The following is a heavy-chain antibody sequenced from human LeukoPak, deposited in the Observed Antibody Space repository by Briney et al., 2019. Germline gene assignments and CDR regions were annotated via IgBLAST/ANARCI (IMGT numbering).Heavy chain of an antibody. Sequence: ASVKVSCKASGYTFTNNFMHWVRQAPGQGLEWMGIINPSGDNTWYAQKFQGRVTMTRDMATSTDYMEVSSLRSEDTAVYYCARNPQLRYSPGWFDPWGQGTLVTVSS. CDR3: ARNPQLRYSPGWFDP. CDR1: GYTFTNNF. V-gene: IGHV1-46*01. CDR2: INPSGDNT. J-gene: IGHJ5*02. D-gene: IGHD3-9*01.